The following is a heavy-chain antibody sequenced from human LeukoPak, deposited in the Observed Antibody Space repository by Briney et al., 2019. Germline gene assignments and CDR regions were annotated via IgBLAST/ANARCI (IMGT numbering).Heavy chain of an antibody. D-gene: IGHD6-6*01. J-gene: IGHJ3*02. Sequence: GRSLRLSCAASGFTFSSYAMHWVRQAPGKGLEWVAVISYDGSNKYYADSVKGRFTISRDNSENTLYLQMNSLRAEDTAVYYCARVPSSSDAFDIWGQGTMVTVSS. CDR2: ISYDGSNK. CDR1: GFTFSSYA. V-gene: IGHV3-30-3*01. CDR3: ARVPSSSDAFDI.